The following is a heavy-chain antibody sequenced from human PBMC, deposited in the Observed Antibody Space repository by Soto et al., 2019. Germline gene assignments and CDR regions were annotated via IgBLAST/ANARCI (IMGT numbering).Heavy chain of an antibody. V-gene: IGHV3-23*01. D-gene: IGHD4-17*01. CDR3: AKDSTVTTSLYFYYYGFDV. CDR1: GFTFNHYA. J-gene: IGHJ6*02. CDR2: VSGRVGST. Sequence: VHLLESGGGLVQPGGSLRLACTASGFTFNHYAMTWVRQAPGKGLEWVSAVSGRVGSTNYADSVKGRFIISRDNSNSTRYLQRHSRRGEDTAVYYCAKDSTVTTSLYFYYYGFDVWGQGTTVTVSS.